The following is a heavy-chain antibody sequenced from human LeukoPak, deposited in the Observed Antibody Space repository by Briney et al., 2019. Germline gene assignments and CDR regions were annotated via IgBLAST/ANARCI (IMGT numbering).Heavy chain of an antibody. V-gene: IGHV4-59*01. J-gene: IGHJ4*02. CDR3: ARVGYCSSTSCYMSIDY. D-gene: IGHD2-2*02. Sequence: SETLSLTCTVSGGSISSYYWSWIRQPPGKGLEWIGYIYYSGSTNYNPSLKSRVTISVDTSKNQFSLKLSSVTAADTAVYYCARVGYCSSTSCYMSIDYWGQGTLVTVSS. CDR2: IYYSGST. CDR1: GGSISSYY.